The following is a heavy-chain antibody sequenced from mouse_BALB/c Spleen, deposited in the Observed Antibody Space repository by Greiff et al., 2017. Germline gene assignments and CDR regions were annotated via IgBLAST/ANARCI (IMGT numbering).Heavy chain of an antibody. Sequence: QVQLQQSGAELARPGASVKMSCKASGYTFTSYTMHWVQQRPGQGLEWIGYINPSSGYTNYNQKFKDKATLTADKSSSTAYMQLSSLTSEDSAVYYCARRGGIYAMDYWGQGTSVTVSS. CDR3: ARRGGIYAMDY. CDR2: INPSSGYT. J-gene: IGHJ4*01. CDR1: GYTFTSYT. V-gene: IGHV1-4*01.